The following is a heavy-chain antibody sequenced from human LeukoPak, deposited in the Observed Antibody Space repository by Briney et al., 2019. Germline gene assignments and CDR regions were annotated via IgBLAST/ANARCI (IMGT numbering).Heavy chain of an antibody. D-gene: IGHD3-10*01. V-gene: IGHV4-31*03. CDR2: IYYSGST. CDR3: ASYYGSGSYSHYYYGMDV. CDR1: GGSISSGGYY. Sequence: SETLSLTCTVSGGSISSGGYYWSWIRQHPGKGLEWIGYIYYSGSTYYNPSLKSRVTISVDTSKNQFSLKLSSVTVADTAVYYCASYYGSGSYSHYYYGMDVWGQGTTVTVSS. J-gene: IGHJ6*02.